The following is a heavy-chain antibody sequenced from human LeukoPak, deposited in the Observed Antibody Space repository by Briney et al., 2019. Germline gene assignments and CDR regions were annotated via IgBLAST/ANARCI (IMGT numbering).Heavy chain of an antibody. CDR2: TYYRSKWYS. D-gene: IGHD6-25*01. CDR1: GDSVSSNSAA. J-gene: IGHJ4*02. V-gene: IGHV6-1*01. Sequence: SQTLSLTCAISGDSVSSNSAAWNWIRQSPSRGLEWLGRTYYRSKWYSDYAVSVKSRITINPDTSKNQFSLQLNSVTPEDTAVYYCARSAARTIRSDTTFGYWGQGTLVTVSS. CDR3: ARSAARTIRSDTTFGY.